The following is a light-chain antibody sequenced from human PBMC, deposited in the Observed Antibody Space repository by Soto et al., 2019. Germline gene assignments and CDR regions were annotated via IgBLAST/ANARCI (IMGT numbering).Light chain of an antibody. CDR1: SGHSSYA. CDR2: LNSDGSH. Sequence: QLVLTQSPSASASLGASVKLTCTLSSGHSSYAIAWHQQQPEKGPRYLMRLNSDGSHSKGDGIPDRFSGSSSGAECYLTISSLQSEDEADYYCQTWGSGIHVVFGGGTKLTVL. CDR3: QTWGSGIHVV. J-gene: IGLJ2*01. V-gene: IGLV4-69*01.